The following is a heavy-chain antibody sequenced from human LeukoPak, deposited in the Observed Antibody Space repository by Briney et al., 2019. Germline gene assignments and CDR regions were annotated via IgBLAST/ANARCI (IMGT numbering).Heavy chain of an antibody. D-gene: IGHD3-16*01. CDR3: ASKRITFGGFEY. V-gene: IGHV3-30*04. J-gene: IGHJ4*02. CDR1: GLTFNKYA. Sequence: GGSLRLSCEASGLTFNKYAVHWVRQAPGKGLEWVAVISYDGSNKYYADSVKGRFTISRDISKNTLYLQMNSLRAEDTAVYYCASKRITFGGFEYWGQGTLVTVSS. CDR2: ISYDGSNK.